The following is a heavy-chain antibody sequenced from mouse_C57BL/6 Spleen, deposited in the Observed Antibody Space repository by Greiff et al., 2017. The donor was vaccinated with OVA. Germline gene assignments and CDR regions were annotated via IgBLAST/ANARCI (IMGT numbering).Heavy chain of an antibody. Sequence: EESGPGLVKPSQSLSLTCSVTGYSITSGYYWNWIRQFPGNKLEWMGYISYDGSNNYNPSLKNRISITRDTSKNQFFLKLNSVTTEDTATYYCADYYGSSWGQGTTLTVSS. D-gene: IGHD1-1*01. J-gene: IGHJ2*01. CDR1: GYSITSGYY. CDR3: ADYYGSS. CDR2: ISYDGSN. V-gene: IGHV3-6*01.